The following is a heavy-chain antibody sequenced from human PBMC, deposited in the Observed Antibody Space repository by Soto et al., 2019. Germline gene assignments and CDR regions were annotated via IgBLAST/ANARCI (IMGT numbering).Heavy chain of an antibody. CDR2: IYHSGNT. J-gene: IGHJ5*02. V-gene: IGHV4-31*03. Sequence: SETLSLTCTVSGGSISSGRYYWNWIRQHPGKGLEWIGYIYHSGNTYYNPSLKSRSSISLDTSKNQFSLKLNSVTVADTAVYYCSRLDQRFLEWLLPESWGQGTLVTVSS. CDR1: GGSISSGRYY. CDR3: SRLDQRFLEWLLPES. D-gene: IGHD3-3*01.